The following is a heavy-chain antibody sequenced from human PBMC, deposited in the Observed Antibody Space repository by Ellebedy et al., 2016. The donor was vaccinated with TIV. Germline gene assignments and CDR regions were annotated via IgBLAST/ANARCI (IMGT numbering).Heavy chain of an antibody. V-gene: IGHV3-11*01. CDR2: ISSSGSTI. CDR1: GFTFSDYY. Sequence: GESLKISXAASGFTFSDYYMSWIRQAPGKGLEWLSYISSSGSTIYYADSVRGRFTISRDNAKNSLYLQMNSLRAEDTAVYYCARDSPFYYMDVWGKGTTVTVS. J-gene: IGHJ6*03. CDR3: ARDSPFYYMDV.